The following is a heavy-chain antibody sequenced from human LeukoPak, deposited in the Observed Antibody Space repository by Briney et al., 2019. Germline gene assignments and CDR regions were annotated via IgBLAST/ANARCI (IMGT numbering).Heavy chain of an antibody. V-gene: IGHV4-59*01. Sequence: SETLSLTCTVSGGSISSYYWDWIRQPPGKGLEWIGYIYYSGSTNYNPSLKSRDTISVDTSKNQFSLRLSSVTAADTAVYYCARDAGYSGYDRLDYWGQGTLVTVSS. CDR3: ARDAGYSGYDRLDY. D-gene: IGHD5-12*01. J-gene: IGHJ4*02. CDR1: GGSISSYY. CDR2: IYYSGST.